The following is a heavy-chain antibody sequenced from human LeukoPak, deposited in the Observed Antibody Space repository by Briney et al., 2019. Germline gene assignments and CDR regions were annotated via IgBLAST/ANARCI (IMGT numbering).Heavy chain of an antibody. V-gene: IGHV4-4*07. CDR2: MYISGST. J-gene: IGHJ5*01. Sequence: PSETLSLTCTVSGGSISSDYWSWIRQPAGKGLEWIGRMYISGSTDHNPPLKSRVTMSLDTSKNQLSLKLTSVTAADTAVYYCARDRGGAAAGNWFDSWGQGTLVIVSS. D-gene: IGHD6-13*01. CDR1: GGSISSDY. CDR3: ARDRGGAAAGNWFDS.